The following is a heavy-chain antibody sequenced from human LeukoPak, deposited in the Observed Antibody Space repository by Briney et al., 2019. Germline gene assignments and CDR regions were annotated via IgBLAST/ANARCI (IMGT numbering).Heavy chain of an antibody. J-gene: IGHJ4*02. CDR2: IIPIFDTA. D-gene: IGHD3-9*01. Sequence: SVKVSCKASGGTFSNYAISWVRQAPRQGLEWMGGIIPIFDTAGNAQKFQGRLTITADESTSTAYMELSSLRAEDTAVYYCARDLLGSATSYSSGAWDYWGQGTLVTVSS. CDR3: ARDLLGSATSYSSGAWDY. CDR1: GGTFSNYA. V-gene: IGHV1-69*13.